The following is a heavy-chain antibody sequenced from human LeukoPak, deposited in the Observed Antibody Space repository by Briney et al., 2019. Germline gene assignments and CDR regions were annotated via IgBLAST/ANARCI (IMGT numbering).Heavy chain of an antibody. CDR2: ISGSGGST. CDR3: AKAGHGGGYXXGXXXYYXD. CDR1: GFTVSSNY. J-gene: IGHJ6*03. Sequence: GGSLRLSCVASGFTVSSNYMSWVRQAPGKGLEWVSAISGSGGSTYYADSVKGRFTISRDNSKNTLYLQMNSLRAEDTAVYYCAKAGHGGGYXXGXXXYYXD. D-gene: IGHD5-18*01. V-gene: IGHV3-23*01.